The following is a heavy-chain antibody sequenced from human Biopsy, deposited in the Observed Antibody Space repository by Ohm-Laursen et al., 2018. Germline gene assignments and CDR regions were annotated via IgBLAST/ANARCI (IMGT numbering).Heavy chain of an antibody. CDR1: GDRFTEFS. CDR3: AADSENCGGDCYIY. D-gene: IGHD2-21*02. J-gene: IGHJ4*02. V-gene: IGHV1-24*01. CDR2: FDPEEGQR. Sequence: SVKVSCNVSGDRFTEFSIHWVRQAPGKGLEWMGGFDPEEGQRTYAQKFQGRLTMTEDTSVDTAYMELRGLRSEDAAVYYCAADSENCGGDCYIYWGQGTQVTVSS.